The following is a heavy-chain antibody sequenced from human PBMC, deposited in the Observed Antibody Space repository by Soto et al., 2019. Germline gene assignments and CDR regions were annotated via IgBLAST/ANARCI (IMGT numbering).Heavy chain of an antibody. J-gene: IGHJ3*02. CDR3: ARDRQDYDYVWGSYRPDAFDI. CDR1: GYTFTSYG. Sequence: QVQLVQSGAEVKKPGASVKVSCKASGYTFTSYGISWVRQAPGQGLEWMGWISAYNGNTNYAQKLQGRVTMTTDTSTRTAYMKLRSLRSDDTAVYYCARDRQDYDYVWGSYRPDAFDIWGQGTMVTVSS. V-gene: IGHV1-18*01. D-gene: IGHD3-16*02. CDR2: ISAYNGNT.